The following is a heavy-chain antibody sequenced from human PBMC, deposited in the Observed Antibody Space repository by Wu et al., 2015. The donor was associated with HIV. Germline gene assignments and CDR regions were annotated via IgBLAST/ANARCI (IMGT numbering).Heavy chain of an antibody. J-gene: IGHJ4*02. CDR1: GYTFITHA. D-gene: IGHD3-22*01. Sequence: QVQLVQSGGDVKKSGASVKVSCKASGYTFITHAITWVRQAPGQRPEWMGWITTHNGYTKYAQKFQDRLSLTTDTSATTAYMELRSLRSDDTAVYYCARGGYHSSGQYYFSGFAYWGQGTLVSVSS. CDR3: ARGGYHSSGQYYFSGFAY. V-gene: IGHV1-18*01. CDR2: ITTHNGYT.